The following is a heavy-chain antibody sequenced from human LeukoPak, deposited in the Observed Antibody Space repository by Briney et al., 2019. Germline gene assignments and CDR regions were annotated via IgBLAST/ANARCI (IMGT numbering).Heavy chain of an antibody. CDR2: ISGSGGST. V-gene: IGHV3-23*01. Sequence: GGSLRLSCAASGFTFSSYAMSWVRQAPGKGREWVAAISGSGGSTYYPDSVKGRFTISSDNSKNTLYLQMNSLRAEDTAVYYCAKNNWNAVGFDPWGQGTLVTVSS. CDR1: GFTFSSYA. CDR3: AKNNWNAVGFDP. J-gene: IGHJ5*02. D-gene: IGHD1-20*01.